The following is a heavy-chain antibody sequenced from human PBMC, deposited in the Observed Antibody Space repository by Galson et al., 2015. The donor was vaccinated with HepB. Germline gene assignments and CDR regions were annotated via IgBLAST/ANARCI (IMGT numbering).Heavy chain of an antibody. CDR1: GGSFSGYY. CDR2: INHSGST. CDR3: ASDFKGIVGAIGAY. Sequence: SLTCAVYGGSFSGYYWSWIRQPPGKGLEWIGEINHSGSTNYNPSLKSRVTISVDTSKNQFSLKLSSVTAADTAVYYCASDFKGIVGAIGAYWGQGTLVTVSS. V-gene: IGHV4-34*01. J-gene: IGHJ4*02. D-gene: IGHD1-26*01.